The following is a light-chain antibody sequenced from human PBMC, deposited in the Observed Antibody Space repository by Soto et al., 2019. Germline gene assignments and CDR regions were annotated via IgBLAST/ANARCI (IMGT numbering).Light chain of an antibody. CDR3: QQYDNWPPIT. J-gene: IGKJ5*01. Sequence: EVVMTQSPATLSVSPWERVTLSCRASQSVSSNLAWYQQKPGQAPRLLIHGASTRATGIPARFSGSGSGTEFSLTISSLQSEDFAVYYCQQYDNWPPITFGQGTRLEIK. CDR1: QSVSSN. V-gene: IGKV3-15*01. CDR2: GAS.